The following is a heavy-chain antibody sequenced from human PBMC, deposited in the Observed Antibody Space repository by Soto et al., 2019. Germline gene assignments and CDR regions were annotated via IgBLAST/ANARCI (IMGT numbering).Heavy chain of an antibody. CDR1: GGTFISYA. CDR2: IIPIFGTA. J-gene: IGHJ6*02. V-gene: IGHV1-69*13. D-gene: IGHD2-15*01. Sequence: GASVKVSCKASGGTFISYAISWVRQAPGQGLEWMGGIIPIFGTANYAQKFQGRVTITADESTSTAYMELSSLRAEDTAVYYCAQITCSGVSCPNYWYGMEVWGPGTTVTVSS. CDR3: AQITCSGVSCPNYWYGMEV.